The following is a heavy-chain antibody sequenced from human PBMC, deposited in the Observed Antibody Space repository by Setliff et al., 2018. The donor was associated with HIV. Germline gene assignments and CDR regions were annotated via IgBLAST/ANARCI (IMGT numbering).Heavy chain of an antibody. CDR3: ARDFSTYYSIDS. CDR2: INPSDGGA. CDR1: GYAFTGYY. J-gene: IGHJ4*02. Sequence: ASVKVSCKASGYAFTGYYLHWVRQAPGQGLEWMGWINPSDGGAKYAHNFEGRFTISRDNSKNTLYLQMNSLRTDDTAVYFCARDFSTYYSIDSWGQGTLVTVSS. V-gene: IGHV1-2*02. D-gene: IGHD3-22*01.